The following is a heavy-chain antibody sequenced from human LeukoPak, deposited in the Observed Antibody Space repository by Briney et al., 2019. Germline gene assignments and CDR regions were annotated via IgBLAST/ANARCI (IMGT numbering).Heavy chain of an antibody. CDR3: ASVQYSGYDYNMDV. J-gene: IGHJ6*03. D-gene: IGHD5-12*01. CDR1: GYTFTGYY. Sequence: ASVKVSCKASGYTFTGYYMHLVRQAPGHGLEWMGWINPYSGGTNYAQKFQGRVTMTRDTSISTAYMELSRLRSDDTAVYYCASVQYSGYDYNMDVWGKGTTVTISS. CDR2: INPYSGGT. V-gene: IGHV1-2*02.